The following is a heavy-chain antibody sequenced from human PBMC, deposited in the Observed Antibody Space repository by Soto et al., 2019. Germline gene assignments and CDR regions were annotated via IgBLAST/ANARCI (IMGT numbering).Heavy chain of an antibody. D-gene: IGHD1-26*01. V-gene: IGHV3-23*01. CDR2: ISGSGGST. CDR1: GFTFSSYA. Sequence: PGRSLRLSCAASGFTFSSYAMSWVRQAPGKGLEWVSAISGSGGSTYYADSVKGRFTISRDNSKNTLYLQMNSLRAEDTAVYYCAKDGLKGATKSPNWFDPWGQGTLVTVSS. J-gene: IGHJ5*02. CDR3: AKDGLKGATKSPNWFDP.